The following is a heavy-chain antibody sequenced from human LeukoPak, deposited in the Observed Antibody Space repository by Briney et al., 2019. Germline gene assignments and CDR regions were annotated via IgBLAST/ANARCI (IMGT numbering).Heavy chain of an antibody. V-gene: IGHV3-23*01. CDR1: GFTFSSFA. J-gene: IGHJ4*02. CDR2: ISAGGGTT. CDR3: AKDRWFGEPQGSFFDY. D-gene: IGHD3-10*01. Sequence: GGSLRLSCAASGFTFSSFAMSWVRQAPGKGLEWVSAISAGGGTTYYADSVKGRFTISRDNSKNTLYLQMNSLRAEDTAVYYCAKDRWFGEPQGSFFDYWGQGTLVTVSS.